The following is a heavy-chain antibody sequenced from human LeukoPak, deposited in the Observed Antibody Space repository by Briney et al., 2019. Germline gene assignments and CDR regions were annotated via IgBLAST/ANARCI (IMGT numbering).Heavy chain of an antibody. V-gene: IGHV3-33*01. CDR3: ARGSGSFSGGFDY. CDR1: GFTFSSYG. CDR2: IWSEGSNK. D-gene: IGHD1-26*01. Sequence: PGRSLRLSCAASGFTFSSYGMHWVRQTPGKGLEWVAIIWSEGSNKYYADSVKGRFTISRDNSKNTLYLQMNSLRAEDTAVYYCARGSGSFSGGFDYWGQGTLVTVSS. J-gene: IGHJ4*02.